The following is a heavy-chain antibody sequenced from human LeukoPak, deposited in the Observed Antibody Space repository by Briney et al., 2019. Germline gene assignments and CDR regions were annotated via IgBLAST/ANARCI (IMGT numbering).Heavy chain of an antibody. D-gene: IGHD5-18*01. J-gene: IGHJ6*03. CDR2: IYYSGST. V-gene: IGHV4-59*01. CDR1: GGSISSYY. CDR3: ARTTEGGYSYGYFYYYYMDV. Sequence: PSETLSLTCTVSGGSISSYYWSWIRQPPGKGLDWMGYIYYSGSTNYKSSLKSRVTISVDTSKNQFSLKLSSVTAADTAVYYCARTTEGGYSYGYFYYYYMDVWGKGTTVTISS.